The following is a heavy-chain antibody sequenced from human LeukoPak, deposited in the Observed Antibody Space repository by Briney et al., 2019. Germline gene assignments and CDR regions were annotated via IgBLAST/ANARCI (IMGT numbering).Heavy chain of an antibody. D-gene: IGHD3-10*02. CDR2: ISAYNGNT. Sequence: ASVKVSYKDSGDTFTSYGMSWVRQAPGQGLEWMGWISAYNGNTNYAQKFQGRVTMTTDTSTSTAYMELRSLRSDDTALYYCARDGPLFGESPLYYMDVWGKGTTVTVSS. V-gene: IGHV1-18*01. CDR3: ARDGPLFGESPLYYMDV. CDR1: GDTFTSYG. J-gene: IGHJ6*03.